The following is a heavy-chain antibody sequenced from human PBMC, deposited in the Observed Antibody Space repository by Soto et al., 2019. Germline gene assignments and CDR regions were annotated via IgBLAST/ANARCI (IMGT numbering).Heavy chain of an antibody. J-gene: IGHJ5*02. Sequence: TETLSLTCTVSGGSISSYYWSWIRQPPGKGLEWIGNIYYSGSTNYNPSLKSRVTISVDTSKNQFSLKLSSVTAADTAVYYCAREGSRYWFDPWGQGTLVTVSS. CDR1: GGSISSYY. CDR2: IYYSGST. CDR3: AREGSRYWFDP. D-gene: IGHD2-2*01. V-gene: IGHV4-59*01.